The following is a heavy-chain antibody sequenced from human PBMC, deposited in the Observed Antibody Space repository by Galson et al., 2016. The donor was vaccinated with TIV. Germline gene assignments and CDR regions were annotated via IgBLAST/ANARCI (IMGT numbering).Heavy chain of an antibody. CDR2: ISHDGNNK. D-gene: IGHD1-7*01. CDR1: GFTFSSYT. Sequence: SLRLSCAASGFTFSSYTFHWVRQTPGKGLEWVAIISHDGNNKDFADSVEGRCTISRDSSKNTVFLQMNSLRLEDTAVYYCTRDGRGNWKYVDYFDYWGPGTVVTVSS. V-gene: IGHV3-30-3*01. J-gene: IGHJ4*02. CDR3: TRDGRGNWKYVDYFDY.